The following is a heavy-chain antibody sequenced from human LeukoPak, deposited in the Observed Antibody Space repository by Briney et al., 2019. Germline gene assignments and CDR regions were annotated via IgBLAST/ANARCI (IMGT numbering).Heavy chain of an antibody. CDR1: GFTFSSYD. D-gene: IGHD2-15*01. CDR3: AKLAAVVPVFDY. Sequence: GGSLRLSCAASGFTFSSYDMTWVRQAAGKGLEWVSAISGSGGSTYYADSVKGRFTISRDNSKNTLYLQMNSLRAEDTAVYYCAKLAAVVPVFDYWGQGTLVTVSS. V-gene: IGHV3-23*01. J-gene: IGHJ4*02. CDR2: ISGSGGST.